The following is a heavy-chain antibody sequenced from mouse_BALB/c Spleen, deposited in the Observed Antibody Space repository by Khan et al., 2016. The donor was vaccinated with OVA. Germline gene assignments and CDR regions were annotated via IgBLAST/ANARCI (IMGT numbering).Heavy chain of an antibody. V-gene: IGHV9-3-1*01. CDR3: VRFHWGY. CDR2: MNTYTGEP. J-gene: IGHJ2*01. Sequence: QIQLVQSGPELKKPGETVKISCKASGYTFKDYVMNWVKQSPGEGLKWMGWMNTYTGEPTYADDFKGRFAFSLETSASTAYLQISSLKNEDTATYCWVRFHWGYWGQGTTLTVSS. CDR1: GYTFKDYV. D-gene: IGHD4-1*01.